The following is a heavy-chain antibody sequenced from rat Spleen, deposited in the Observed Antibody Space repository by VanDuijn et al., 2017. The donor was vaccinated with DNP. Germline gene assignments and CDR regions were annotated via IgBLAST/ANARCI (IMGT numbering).Heavy chain of an antibody. CDR1: GFTFSDYN. V-gene: IGHV5-7*01. Sequence: EVQLVESGGGLVQPGRSLKLSCAASGFTFSDYNMAWVRQAPKKGLEWVATIMYEESRTYYRDSVKGRFTISRDNAKSTLYLQMNSLRSEDTATYYCARGNYPGIAYYFAYWGQGVMVTVSS. CDR2: IMYEESRT. D-gene: IGHD1-4*01. J-gene: IGHJ2*01. CDR3: ARGNYPGIAYYFAY.